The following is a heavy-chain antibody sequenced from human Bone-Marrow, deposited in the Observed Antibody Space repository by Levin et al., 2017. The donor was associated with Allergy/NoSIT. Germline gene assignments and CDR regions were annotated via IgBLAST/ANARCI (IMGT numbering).Heavy chain of an antibody. V-gene: IGHV3-33*01. CDR3: ARDDSSSWYGRNWFDP. D-gene: IGHD6-13*01. J-gene: IGHJ5*02. CDR1: GFTFSHYG. CDR2: IWFDGGIK. Sequence: PGESLKISCAASGFTFSHYGIHWVRQAPDKGLEWVAAIWFDGGIKFYADSVKGRFTISRDNSKNTLYLQMNSLRVEDTAVYYCARDDSSSWYGRNWFDPWGLGTLVTVSS.